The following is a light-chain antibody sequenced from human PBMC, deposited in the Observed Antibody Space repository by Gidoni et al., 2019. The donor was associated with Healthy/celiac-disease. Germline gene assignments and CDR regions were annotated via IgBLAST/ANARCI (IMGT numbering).Light chain of an antibody. CDR3: AAWDDSLNGWV. CDR1: SSNIGSNT. V-gene: IGLV1-44*01. CDR2: SNN. J-gene: IGLJ3*02. Sequence: QSVLTQPPSASGTPGQGVTISCSGSSSNIGSNTVNWYQQLPGTAPKLLIYSNNQRPSGVPDRFSGSKSGTSASLAISWLQSEDEADYYCAAWDDSLNGWVFGGGTKLTVL.